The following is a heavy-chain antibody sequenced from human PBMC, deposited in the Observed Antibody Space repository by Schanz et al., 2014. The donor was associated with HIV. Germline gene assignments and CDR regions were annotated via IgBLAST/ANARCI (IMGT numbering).Heavy chain of an antibody. CDR1: GYTFTSYY. V-gene: IGHV1-2*02. D-gene: IGHD6-19*01. CDR3: AIPSSGWSTFDY. CDR2: INPNSGGT. Sequence: QVQLVQSGAEVKKPGASVKVSCKASGYTFTSYYMHWVRQAPGQGLEWMGIINPNSGGTNFAQKFQGRVTLTRDTSITTAYMELTTLRSDDTALYYCAIPSSGWSTFDYWGQGTLVTVSS. J-gene: IGHJ4*02.